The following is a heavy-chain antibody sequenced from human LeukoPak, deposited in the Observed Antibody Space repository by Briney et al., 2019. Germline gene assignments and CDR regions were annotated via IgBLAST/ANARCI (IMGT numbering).Heavy chain of an antibody. D-gene: IGHD3-10*01. CDR2: ISAYNGNT. J-gene: IGHJ5*02. V-gene: IGHV1-18*01. Sequence: ASVKVSCKASGYTFTSYGISWVRQAPGQGLEWMGWISAYNGNTNYAQKLQGRVTMTTDTSTSTAYMELRSLRSDDTAVYYCARDYSGLPPPVRSWFEPWGQGTLVTVSS. CDR3: ARDYSGLPPPVRSWFEP. CDR1: GYTFTSYG.